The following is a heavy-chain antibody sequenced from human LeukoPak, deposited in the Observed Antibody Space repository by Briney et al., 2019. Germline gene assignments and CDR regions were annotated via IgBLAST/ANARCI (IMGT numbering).Heavy chain of an antibody. CDR1: GGSISSYY. V-gene: IGHV4-4*07. CDR2: IYTSGST. CDR3: ARDNPALGHFDY. J-gene: IGHJ4*02. Sequence: PSETLSLTCTVSGGSISSYYWSWIRQPAGKGLEGIGRIYTSGSTNYNPSLKSRVTMSVDMSKNQFSLKLSSVTAADTAVYYCARDNPALGHFDYWGQGTLVTVSS. D-gene: IGHD7-27*01.